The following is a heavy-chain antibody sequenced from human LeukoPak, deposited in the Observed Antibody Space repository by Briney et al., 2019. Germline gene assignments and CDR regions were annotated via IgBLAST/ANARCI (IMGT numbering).Heavy chain of an antibody. J-gene: IGHJ6*02. D-gene: IGHD3-3*01. V-gene: IGHV1-69*13. CDR3: ARGNYDFWSAQVPYYYYYGMDV. Sequence: SVKVSCKASGGTFSGYAISWVRQAPGQGLEWMGGIIPIFGTANYAQKFQGRVTITADESTSTAYMELSSLRSEDTAVYYCARGNYDFWSAQVPYYYYYGMDVWGQGTTVTVSS. CDR1: GGTFSGYA. CDR2: IIPIFGTA.